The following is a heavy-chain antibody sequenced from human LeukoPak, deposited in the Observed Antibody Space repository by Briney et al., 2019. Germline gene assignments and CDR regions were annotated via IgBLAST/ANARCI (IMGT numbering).Heavy chain of an antibody. CDR2: IYTSGST. CDR1: SGSISNYY. Sequence: SETLSLTCTVSSGSISNYYWSWIRQPAGKGLEWIGRIYTSGSTTYNPSLKSRLTISIHTSKNQFSLKLSSVTAADRAVYYCARDSGTTGEVKFDPWGQGTLVTVSS. V-gene: IGHV4-4*07. J-gene: IGHJ5*02. D-gene: IGHD3-10*01. CDR3: ARDSGTTGEVKFDP.